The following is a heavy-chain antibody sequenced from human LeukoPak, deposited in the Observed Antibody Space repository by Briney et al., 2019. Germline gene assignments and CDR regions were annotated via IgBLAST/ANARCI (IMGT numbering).Heavy chain of an antibody. D-gene: IGHD6-13*01. CDR1: GGTFSSYA. V-gene: IGHV1-69*13. CDR2: IIPIFGTA. Sequence: SVKVSCKASGGTFSSYAISWVRQAPGQGLEWMGGIIPIFGTANYAQKFQGRVTITADEFTSTAYMELSSLRSEDTAVYYCARDWKPLRIAAAGTMNYYYYGMDVWGQGTTVTVSS. CDR3: ARDWKPLRIAAAGTMNYYYYGMDV. J-gene: IGHJ6*02.